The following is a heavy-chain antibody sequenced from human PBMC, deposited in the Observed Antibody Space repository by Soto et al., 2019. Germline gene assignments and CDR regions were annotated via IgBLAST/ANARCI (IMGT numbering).Heavy chain of an antibody. Sequence: ITLKESGPTLVKPTQTLTLTCTFSGFSLSTSGVGVGWIRQPPGKALEWLALIYWDDDKRYGPSLTSRLTITKDTSKTQVVLTMTNMDPVDTATYYCAHVLVVVANYGMDVWGQGTTVTVSS. J-gene: IGHJ6*02. CDR3: AHVLVVVANYGMDV. CDR1: GFSLSTSGVG. V-gene: IGHV2-5*05. CDR2: IYWDDDK. D-gene: IGHD2-15*01.